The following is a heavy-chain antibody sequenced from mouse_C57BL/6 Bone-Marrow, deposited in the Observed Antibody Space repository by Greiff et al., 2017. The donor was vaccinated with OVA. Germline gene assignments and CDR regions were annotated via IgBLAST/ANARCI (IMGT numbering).Heavy chain of an antibody. CDR3: TPYDGFAY. D-gene: IGHD2-3*01. CDR1: GFNIKDDY. V-gene: IGHV14-4*01. J-gene: IGHJ3*01. CDR2: IDPENGDT. Sequence: EVQLQQSGAELVRPGASVKLSCTASGFNIKDDYMHWVKQRPEQGLEWIGWIDPENGDTEYASKFQGKATITADTSSNTAYLQLSSLTSEDAGVYYCTPYDGFAYWGQGALVTVSA.